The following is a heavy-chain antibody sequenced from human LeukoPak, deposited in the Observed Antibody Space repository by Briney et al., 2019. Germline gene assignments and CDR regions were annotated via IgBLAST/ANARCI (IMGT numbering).Heavy chain of an antibody. CDR2: IDHSGRT. CDR3: ARGPSSNWSGLDF. V-gene: IGHV4-34*01. Sequence: KTSETLSLTCAVYGGSFSGYYWSWIRQPPGKGLEWIAEIDHSGRTNFSRSLKSRVTISVDTSKNHFSLKLSSVTAADTAVYYCARGPSSNWSGLDFWGQGTLLTVSS. D-gene: IGHD6-13*01. CDR1: GGSFSGYY. J-gene: IGHJ4*02.